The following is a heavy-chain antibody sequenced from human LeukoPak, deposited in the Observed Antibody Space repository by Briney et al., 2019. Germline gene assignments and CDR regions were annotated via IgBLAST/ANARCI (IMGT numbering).Heavy chain of an antibody. V-gene: IGHV4-59*01. CDR1: GGSISSYY. CDR3: ARLGYSGYDQGAFDI. CDR2: IYYSGST. J-gene: IGHJ3*02. Sequence: SETLSLTCTVSGGSISSYYWSWIRQPPGKGLEWIGYIYYSGSTNYNPSLKSRVTISVDTSKNQFSLKLSSVTAADTAVYYCARLGYSGYDQGAFDIWGQGTMVTVS. D-gene: IGHD5-12*01.